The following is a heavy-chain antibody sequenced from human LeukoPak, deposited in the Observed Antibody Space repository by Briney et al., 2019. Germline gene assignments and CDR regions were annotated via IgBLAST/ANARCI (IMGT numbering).Heavy chain of an antibody. Sequence: SETLSLTCTVSGYSISSGYYWGWIRQPPGKGLEWIGSIYHSGSTYYNPSLKSRVTISVDTSKNQFSLKLSSVTAADTAVYYCARANAYDFWSGYSVNFDYWGQGTLVTVSS. V-gene: IGHV4-38-2*02. CDR2: IYHSGST. CDR1: GYSISSGYY. CDR3: ARANAYDFWSGYSVNFDY. D-gene: IGHD3-3*01. J-gene: IGHJ4*02.